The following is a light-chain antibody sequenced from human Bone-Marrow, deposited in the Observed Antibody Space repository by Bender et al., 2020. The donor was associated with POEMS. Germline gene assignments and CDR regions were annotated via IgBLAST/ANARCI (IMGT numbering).Light chain of an antibody. CDR2: EDN. CDR1: QLGDQY. CDR3: QVWDSSTVV. Sequence: SYGLTQPPSVSVSPGHTANITCSGDQLGDQYASWYQLKPGQSPVLVIYEDNKRPSGIPERFSGSNSGNIATLTISRVEAGDEADYYCQVWDSSTVVFGGGTKLTVL. J-gene: IGLJ3*02. V-gene: IGLV3-1*01.